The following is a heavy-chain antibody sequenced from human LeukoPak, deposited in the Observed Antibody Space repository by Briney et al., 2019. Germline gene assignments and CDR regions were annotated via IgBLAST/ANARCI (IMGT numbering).Heavy chain of an antibody. Sequence: GASVKVSCKASGYTFTNYAMHWVRQAPGQRLEWMGWINAGNGNTEYSQEFQGRVTITRDTSASTAYMELSSLRSEDMAVYYCARVVKYSSGPLTDLLPYYFDYWGQGTLVTVSS. CDR2: INAGNGNT. D-gene: IGHD6-19*01. CDR3: ARVVKYSSGPLTDLLPYYFDY. V-gene: IGHV1-3*03. CDR1: GYTFTNYA. J-gene: IGHJ4*02.